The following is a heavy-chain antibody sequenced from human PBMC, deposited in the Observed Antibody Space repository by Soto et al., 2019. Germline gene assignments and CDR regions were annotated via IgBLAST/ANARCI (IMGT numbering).Heavy chain of an antibody. J-gene: IGHJ6*02. CDR2: IIPIFGTA. CDR1: GGTFSSYA. CDR3: ATGPYSSSSPPWANYYYGMDV. V-gene: IGHV1-69*01. Sequence: QVQLVQSGAEVKKPGSSVKVSCKASGGTFSSYAISWVRQAPGQGLEWMGGIIPIFGTANYAQEFQGRVTITADESTSTAYMELSSLRSEDTAVYYCATGPYSSSSPPWANYYYGMDVWGQGTTVTVSS. D-gene: IGHD6-6*01.